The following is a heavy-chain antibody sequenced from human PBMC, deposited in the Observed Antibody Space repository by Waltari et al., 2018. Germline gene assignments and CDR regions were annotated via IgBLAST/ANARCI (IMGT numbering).Heavy chain of an antibody. CDR2: IYYSGST. Sequence: QVQLQESGPGLVKPSETLSLTCTVSGGSISSYYWSWIRQPPGKGLEWIGYIYYSGSTNYNPSLKSRVTISVDTSKNQFSLKLSSVTAADTAVYYCASGGYGDSFDYWGQGTLVIVSS. J-gene: IGHJ4*02. CDR1: GGSISSYY. D-gene: IGHD4-17*01. CDR3: ASGGYGDSFDY. V-gene: IGHV4-59*01.